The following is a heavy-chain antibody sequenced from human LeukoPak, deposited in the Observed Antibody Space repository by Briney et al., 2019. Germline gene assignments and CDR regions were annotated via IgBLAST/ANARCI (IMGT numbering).Heavy chain of an antibody. D-gene: IGHD4-17*01. V-gene: IGHV4-59*01. Sequence: SETLSLTCTVSGGCISNYYWSWIRQPPGKGLEWIGCIYYSGSTNYNPSLKSRVTISVDTSKNQFSLKLSSVTAADTAVYYCARGEDYGDYSYWGQGTLVTVSS. CDR3: ARGEDYGDYSY. J-gene: IGHJ4*02. CDR2: IYYSGST. CDR1: GGCISNYY.